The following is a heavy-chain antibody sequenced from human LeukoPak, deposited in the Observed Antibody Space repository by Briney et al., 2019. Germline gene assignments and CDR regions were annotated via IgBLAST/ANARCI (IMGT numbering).Heavy chain of an antibody. CDR2: IYYSGST. Sequence: SETLSLTCTVSGGSISSYYWSWIRQPPGKGLEWIGYIYYSGSTNYNPSLKGRVTISVDTSKNQFSLKLSSVTAADTAVYYCARGLPKGSGPYDYWGQGTLVTVSS. D-gene: IGHD6-19*01. CDR3: ARGLPKGSGPYDY. J-gene: IGHJ4*02. CDR1: GGSISSYY. V-gene: IGHV4-59*01.